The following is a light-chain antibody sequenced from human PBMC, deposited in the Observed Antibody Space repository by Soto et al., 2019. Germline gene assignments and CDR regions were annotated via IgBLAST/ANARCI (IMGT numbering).Light chain of an antibody. CDR3: QQYNNWPPYT. Sequence: EIVMTQSPATLSVSPGERVPLSCRARQSVSSNLAWYQQKPGQAPRRLIYGESNRATGIPARFSGSGSGTEFTLTISSLQSEDFAVYYCQQYNNWPPYTVGQGTKLEIK. V-gene: IGKV3-15*01. CDR1: QSVSSN. CDR2: GES. J-gene: IGKJ2*01.